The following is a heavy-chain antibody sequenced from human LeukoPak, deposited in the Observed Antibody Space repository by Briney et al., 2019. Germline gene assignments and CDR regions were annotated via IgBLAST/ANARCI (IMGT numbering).Heavy chain of an antibody. V-gene: IGHV3-33*01. CDR2: IWYDGSIK. CDR1: GFTFSNYG. J-gene: IGHJ4*02. D-gene: IGHD2-2*01. Sequence: PWGSLRLSCEASGFTFSNYGMHWVRQAPGKGLEWVAVIWYDGSIKYYADSVKGRFTISRDNSKNTLYLQMNSLRAEDTAVYYCATYCSSTTCPGYWGQGTLVTVSS. CDR3: ATYCSSTTCPGY.